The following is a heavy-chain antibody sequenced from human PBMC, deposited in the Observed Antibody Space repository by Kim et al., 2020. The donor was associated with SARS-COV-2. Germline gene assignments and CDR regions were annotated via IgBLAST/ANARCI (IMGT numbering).Heavy chain of an antibody. J-gene: IGHJ4*02. V-gene: IGHV3-23*01. CDR1: GFTFSSYA. CDR2: ISGSGGST. CDR3: AKDSKRSIAAPHLN. Sequence: GGSLRLSCAASGFTFSSYAMSWVRQAPGKGLEWVSAISGSGGSTYYADSVKGRFTISRDNSKNTLYLQMNSLRAEDTAVYYCAKDSKRSIAAPHLNWGQGTLVTVSS. D-gene: IGHD6-6*01.